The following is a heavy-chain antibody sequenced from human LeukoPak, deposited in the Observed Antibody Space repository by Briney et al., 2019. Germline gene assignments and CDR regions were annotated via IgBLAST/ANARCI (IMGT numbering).Heavy chain of an antibody. D-gene: IGHD1-1*01. J-gene: IGHJ6*02. Sequence: GASVKVSCKASGYTFTGYYMHWVRQAPGQGLEWMGWINPDSGGTNYAQKFQGRVTMTRDTSISTAYMELSRLRSDDTAVYYCARVWNYYYGMDVWGQGTTVTVSS. CDR3: ARVWNYYYGMDV. CDR1: GYTFTGYY. V-gene: IGHV1-2*02. CDR2: INPDSGGT.